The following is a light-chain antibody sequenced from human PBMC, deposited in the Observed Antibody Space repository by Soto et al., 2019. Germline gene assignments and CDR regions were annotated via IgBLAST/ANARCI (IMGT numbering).Light chain of an antibody. CDR2: DAS. CDR3: QQSGTYPLT. CDR1: QTISTW. V-gene: IGKV1-5*01. Sequence: DIQMTQSPSTLSASVGEIVTITCRASQTISTWLAWYQHKPGKAPNILIYDASTLMSGVPSRFSGSGSGTEFTLTISSLQPGDVATYYCQQSGTYPLTFGQGTRLEIK. J-gene: IGKJ5*01.